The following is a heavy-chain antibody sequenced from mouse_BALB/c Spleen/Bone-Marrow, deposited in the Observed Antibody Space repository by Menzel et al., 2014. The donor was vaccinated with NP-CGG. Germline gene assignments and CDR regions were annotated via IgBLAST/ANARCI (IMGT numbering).Heavy chain of an antibody. Sequence: SCAASGDMFSYENMGWVRQAPGKGLEWVSTIGTRSGSTYYADSVKGRFTISRDNSKNTLYLQMNSLRAEDTAVYYCASGRCIFPVGYPALNSWGQGTLVTVS. D-gene: IGHD2-14*01. CDR2: IGTRSGST. CDR3: ASGRCIFPVGYPALNS. CDR1: GDMFSYEN. V-gene: IGHV5-17*01. J-gene: IGHJ4*01.